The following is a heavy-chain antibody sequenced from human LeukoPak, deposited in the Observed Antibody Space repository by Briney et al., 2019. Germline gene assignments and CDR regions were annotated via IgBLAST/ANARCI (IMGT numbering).Heavy chain of an antibody. CDR3: ARHERLIYDFWSGSGSAFDI. CDR1: GGSISSSSYY. D-gene: IGHD3-3*01. CDR2: IYYSGST. V-gene: IGHV4-39*01. Sequence: PSETLSLTCTVSGGSISSSSYYWGWIRQPPGKGLEWIGSIYYSGSTYYNPSLKSRVTISVDTSKNQFSLKLSSVTAADTAVYYCARHERLIYDFWSGSGSAFDIWGQGTMVTVSS. J-gene: IGHJ3*02.